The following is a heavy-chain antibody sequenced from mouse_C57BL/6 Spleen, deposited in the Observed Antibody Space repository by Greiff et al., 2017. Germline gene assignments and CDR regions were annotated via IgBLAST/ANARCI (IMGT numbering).Heavy chain of an antibody. V-gene: IGHV6-3*01. Sequence: EVKVEESGGGLVQPGGSMKLSCVASGFTFSNYWMNWVRQSPEKGLEWVAQIRLKSDNYATHYAESVKGRFTISRDDSKSRVYLQKDNLRTEDTGSYYCTTANWNYFYYWGQGTTLTVSS. D-gene: IGHD1-2*01. CDR2: IRLKSDNYAT. CDR1: GFTFSNYW. J-gene: IGHJ2*01. CDR3: TTANWNYFYY.